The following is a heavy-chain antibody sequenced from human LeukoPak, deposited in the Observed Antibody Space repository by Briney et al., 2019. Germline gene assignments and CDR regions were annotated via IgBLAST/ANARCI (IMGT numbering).Heavy chain of an antibody. V-gene: IGHV5-10-1*01. J-gene: IGHJ3*02. Sequence: GESLRISCKGSGYSFTSYWISWVRQMPGKGLEWMGRIDPSGSYTNYSPSFQGHVTISADKSISTAYLQWSSLKASDTAMYYCASPPRRDSSGYYDAFDIWGQGTMVTVSS. D-gene: IGHD3-22*01. CDR1: GYSFTSYW. CDR3: ASPPRRDSSGYYDAFDI. CDR2: IDPSGSYT.